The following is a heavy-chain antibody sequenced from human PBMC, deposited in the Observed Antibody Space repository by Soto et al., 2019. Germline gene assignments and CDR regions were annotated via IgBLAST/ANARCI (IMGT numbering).Heavy chain of an antibody. Sequence: GPTLVNPTQTLTLTCTFSGFSLSTSGMCVSWIRQPPGKALEWLARIDWDDDKYYSTSLKTRLTISKDTSKNQVVLTMTNMDPVDTATYYCARIRGSSSWLGELDYWGQGTLVTVSS. CDR3: ARIRGSSSWLGELDY. D-gene: IGHD6-13*01. CDR1: GFSLSTSGMC. J-gene: IGHJ4*02. V-gene: IGHV2-70*11. CDR2: IDWDDDK.